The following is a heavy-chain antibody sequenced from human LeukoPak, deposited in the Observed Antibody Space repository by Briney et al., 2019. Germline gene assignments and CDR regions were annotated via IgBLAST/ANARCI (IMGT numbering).Heavy chain of an antibody. V-gene: IGHV4-39*01. J-gene: IGHJ4*02. D-gene: IGHD6-19*01. Sequence: SETLSLTCTVSGVSVRSTSHYWGWIRQPPGKGLEWIANIYDSGTTYYNPSLKSRVSISVDTSKNQISLKLSSVTAADTAVYYCARGNAGWFRSGQFDYWGQGTLVTVSS. CDR2: IYDSGTT. CDR1: GVSVRSTSHY. CDR3: ARGNAGWFRSGQFDY.